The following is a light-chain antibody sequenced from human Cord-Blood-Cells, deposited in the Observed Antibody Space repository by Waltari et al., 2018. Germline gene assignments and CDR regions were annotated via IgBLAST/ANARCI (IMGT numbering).Light chain of an antibody. CDR2: DVS. J-gene: IGLJ1*01. CDR1: SSDVGGYNY. CDR3: SSYTSSSTLV. V-gene: IGLV2-14*01. Sequence: QSALTQPASVSGSPGPSINISCTGTSSDVGGYNYLSWYQQHPGKAPKLMIYDVSNRPSGVSNRFSGSKSGNTASLTISGLQAEDEADYYCSSYTSSSTLVFGTGTKVTVL.